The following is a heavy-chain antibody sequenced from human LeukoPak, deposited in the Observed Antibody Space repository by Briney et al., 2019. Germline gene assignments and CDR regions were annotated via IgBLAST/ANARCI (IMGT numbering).Heavy chain of an antibody. CDR2: IYYSGST. J-gene: IGHJ4*02. CDR1: GGSISSGDYY. Sequence: PSQTLSLTCTVSGGSISSGDYYRSWIRQPPGKGLEWIGYIYYSGSTYYNPSLKSRVTISVDTSKNQFSLKLSSVTAADTAVYYCARDARQSPPFSFVYWGQGTLVTVSS. V-gene: IGHV4-30-4*01. CDR3: ARDARQSPPFSFVY.